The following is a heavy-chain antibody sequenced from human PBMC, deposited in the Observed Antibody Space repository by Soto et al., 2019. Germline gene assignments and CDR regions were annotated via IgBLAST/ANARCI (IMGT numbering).Heavy chain of an antibody. CDR1: GYTLTSYG. J-gene: IGHJ6*02. Sequence: QVQLVQSGAEVKKPGASVKVSCKASGYTLTSYGISWVRQAPGQGLEWMGWISAYNVNTHYAQKLQGRVTITTDTATSTAYMELRSPRSDDTAVHYCARDLEGSSGHYYMDVCGQGTTVTVSS. CDR2: ISAYNVNT. V-gene: IGHV1-18*01. CDR3: ARDLEGSSGHYYMDV. D-gene: IGHD6-25*01.